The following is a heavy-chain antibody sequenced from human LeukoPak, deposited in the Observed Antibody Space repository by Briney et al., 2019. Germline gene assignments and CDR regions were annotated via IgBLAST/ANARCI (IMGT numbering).Heavy chain of an antibody. V-gene: IGHV3-23*01. CDR1: GYNFNNFA. CDR3: AKGAEIDH. Sequence: GGSLRLSCAASGYNFNNFAMSWVRQAPGKGLEWLSAMTGPADTTYYAESVKGRFTISRDYSKSMVFLQMNSLRVEDTAIYYCAKGAEIDHWGQGTLVTVSS. J-gene: IGHJ4*02. CDR2: MTGPADTT.